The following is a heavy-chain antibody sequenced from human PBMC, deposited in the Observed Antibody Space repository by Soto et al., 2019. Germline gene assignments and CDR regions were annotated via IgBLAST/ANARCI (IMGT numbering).Heavy chain of an antibody. V-gene: IGHV3-48*03. D-gene: IGHD3-9*01. CDR3: ARARDLQLRYTARSLYGMDV. CDR2: ISSSGSTI. Sequence: EVQLVESGGGLVQPGGSLRLSCAASGFTFSSYEMNWVRQAPGKGLEWASYISSSGSTIYYADSVKGRFTISRDNAKNSLYLQMNSLRAEDTAVYYCARARDLQLRYTARSLYGMDVWGQGTTVTVSS. CDR1: GFTFSSYE. J-gene: IGHJ6*02.